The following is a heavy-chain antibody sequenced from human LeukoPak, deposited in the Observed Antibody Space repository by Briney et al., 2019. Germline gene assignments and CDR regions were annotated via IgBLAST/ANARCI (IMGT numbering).Heavy chain of an antibody. CDR2: IKQDGSAK. Sequence: GGSLRLSCAASGFTFTNAWMNWVRQAPGKGLEWVANIKQDGSAKYYVDSVTGRFTISRDNAKNSLFLQMNSLRAEDTAIYYCAKDLISSGWYDPPHYWGQGTLVTVSS. V-gene: IGHV3-7*01. CDR3: AKDLISSGWYDPPHY. CDR1: GFTFTNAW. D-gene: IGHD6-19*01. J-gene: IGHJ4*02.